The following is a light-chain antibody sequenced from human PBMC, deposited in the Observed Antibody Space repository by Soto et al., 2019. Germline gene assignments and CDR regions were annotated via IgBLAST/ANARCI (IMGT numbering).Light chain of an antibody. J-gene: IGLJ1*01. CDR3: SSYTSSSTRL. V-gene: IGLV2-14*01. Sequence: QLVLTQPASVSGSPGQSITISCTGTSSDVGGYKFVSWYQQHPGKAPKLVIYEVTNRPSGVSNRFSGSKSGNTASLTISGLQAEDEADYYCSSYTSSSTRLFGTGTKLTVL. CDR1: SSDVGGYKF. CDR2: EVT.